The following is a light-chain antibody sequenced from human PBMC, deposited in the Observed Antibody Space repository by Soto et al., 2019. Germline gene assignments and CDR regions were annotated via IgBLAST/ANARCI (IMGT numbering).Light chain of an antibody. Sequence: DIQLTQSPSFLSASVGGRVTMTCRASQGIASYLAWYQQKPGKAPDLLIYGASTLQSGVPSRFSGSGSGTEFTLTINSLQPEDLATYYCQQLYRYPFTFGPGTKLDI. CDR1: QGIASY. J-gene: IGKJ3*01. V-gene: IGKV1-9*01. CDR3: QQLYRYPFT. CDR2: GAS.